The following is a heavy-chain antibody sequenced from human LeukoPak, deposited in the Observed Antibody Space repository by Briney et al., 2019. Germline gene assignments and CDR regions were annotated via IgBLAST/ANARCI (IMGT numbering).Heavy chain of an antibody. CDR3: ARFYLSPEPHFDY. V-gene: IGHV4-38-2*02. CDR1: GYSISSGYY. D-gene: IGHD3-3*02. Sequence: SETLSLTCTVSGYSISSGYYWGWIRQPPGKGLEWIGSIYHSGSTYYNPSLKSRVTISVDTSKNQFSLKLSSVTAADTAVYYCARFYLSPEPHFDYWGQGTLVIVSS. CDR2: IYHSGST. J-gene: IGHJ4*02.